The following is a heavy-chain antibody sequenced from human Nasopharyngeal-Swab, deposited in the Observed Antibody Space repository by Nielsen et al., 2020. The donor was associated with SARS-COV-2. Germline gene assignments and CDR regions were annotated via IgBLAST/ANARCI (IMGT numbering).Heavy chain of an antibody. CDR2: IVPALGLQ. Sequence: SVKVSCKPSGDTFTNSAISWVRQAPAQGLEWMGGIVPALGLQNYAQKFRGRVTISADRSTTTSYLELSSLRSEDTAIYYCAREGEYGAYDATDYWGQGTLVTVSS. D-gene: IGHD5-12*01. CDR3: AREGEYGAYDATDY. CDR1: GDTFTNSA. V-gene: IGHV1-69*10. J-gene: IGHJ4*02.